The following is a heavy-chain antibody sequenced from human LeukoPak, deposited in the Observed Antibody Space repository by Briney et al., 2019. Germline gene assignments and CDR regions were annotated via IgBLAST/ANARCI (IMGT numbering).Heavy chain of an antibody. CDR2: INLYNGNT. J-gene: IGHJ4*02. D-gene: IGHD3-22*01. V-gene: IGHV1-18*01. CDR3: ARVRPMIVQVDY. Sequence: ASVKVSCKASGYTFATYGISWVRQAPEQGLDWMGWINLYNGNTHYAQKLQGRVTLATDTSTSTAYMELRSLRSDDTAVYYCARVRPMIVQVDYWGQGTLVTVFS. CDR1: GYTFATYG.